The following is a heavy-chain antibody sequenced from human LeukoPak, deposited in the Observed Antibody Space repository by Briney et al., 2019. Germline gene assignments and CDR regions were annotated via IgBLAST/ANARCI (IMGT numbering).Heavy chain of an antibody. CDR1: GGSISSSSYY. CDR2: IYYSGST. J-gene: IGHJ5*02. V-gene: IGHV4-39*07. D-gene: IGHD3-10*01. CDR3: ARGAYFYGSGINWFDP. Sequence: SETLSLTCTVSGGSISSSSYYWGWIRQPPGKGLEWIGSIYYSGSTNYNPSLKSRVTISLDTSKNQFSLKLSSVTAADTAVYYCARGAYFYGSGINWFDPWGQGTPITVSS.